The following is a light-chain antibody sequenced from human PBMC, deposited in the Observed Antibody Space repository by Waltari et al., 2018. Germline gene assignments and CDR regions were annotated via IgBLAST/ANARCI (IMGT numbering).Light chain of an antibody. CDR1: QDIRQT. Sequence: DIQMTQSPSSLSASVGDRVTITCQASQDIRQTLNWFQQKPGKAPQVLIFDASNSQPAVPSRFSGSGSGTDFALSISSLQPEDIGTYYCQQYANLPLTFGGGTRVEIK. V-gene: IGKV1-33*01. J-gene: IGKJ4*01. CDR2: DAS. CDR3: QQYANLPLT.